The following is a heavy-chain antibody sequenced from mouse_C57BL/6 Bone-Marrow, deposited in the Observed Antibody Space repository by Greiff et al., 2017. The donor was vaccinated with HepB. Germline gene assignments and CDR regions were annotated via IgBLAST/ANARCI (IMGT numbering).Heavy chain of an antibody. V-gene: IGHV1-19*01. CDR1: GYTFTDYY. J-gene: IGHJ2*01. CDR3: ARSTEKGCFDY. CDR2: INPYNGGT. Sequence: VQLQQSGPVLVKPGASVKMSCKASGYTFTDYYMNWVKQSHGKSLEWIGVINPYNGGTSYNQKFKGKATLTVDKSSSTAYMELNSLTSEDSAVYYCARSTEKGCFDYWGQGTTLTVSS.